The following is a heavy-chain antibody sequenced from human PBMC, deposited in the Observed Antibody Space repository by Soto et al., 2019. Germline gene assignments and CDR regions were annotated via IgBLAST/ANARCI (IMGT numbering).Heavy chain of an antibody. CDR1: GFTFSSYA. J-gene: IGHJ6*02. CDR2: ISGSGGTT. D-gene: IGHD3-3*01. CDR3: AKDSWAIFGVPAGEYYAMDV. V-gene: IGHV3-23*01. Sequence: GGSLRLSCAASGFTFSSYAMSWVRQAPGKGLEWVSAISGSGGTTYYSDSVKGRFTISRDNSKNTVYLQMNDLRVEDAAEYFCAKDSWAIFGVPAGEYYAMDVWGQGTTVTVSS.